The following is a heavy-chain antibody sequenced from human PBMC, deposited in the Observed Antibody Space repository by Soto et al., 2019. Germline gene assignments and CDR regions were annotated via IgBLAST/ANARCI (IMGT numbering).Heavy chain of an antibody. CDR3: ASLDDYGDPLNYYYYGMDV. J-gene: IGHJ6*02. Sequence: QVQLVQSGAEVKKPGSSVKVSCKASGGTFSSYAISWVRQAPGQGLEWMGGIIPIFGTANYAQKFQGRVTITADESTSTAYMELSSLRSEDTAVYYRASLDDYGDPLNYYYYGMDVWGQGTTVTVSS. CDR2: IIPIFGTA. D-gene: IGHD4-17*01. CDR1: GGTFSSYA. V-gene: IGHV1-69*01.